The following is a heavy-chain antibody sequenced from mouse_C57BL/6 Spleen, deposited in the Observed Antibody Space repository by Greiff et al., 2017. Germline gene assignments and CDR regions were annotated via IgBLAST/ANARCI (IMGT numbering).Heavy chain of an antibody. CDR3: ATPYYGSAMDY. J-gene: IGHJ4*01. CDR2: IFPGSGST. Sequence: VQLQQSGPELVKPGASVKISCKASGYTFTDYYINWVKQRPGQGLEWIGWIFPGSGSTYYNEKFKGKATLTVDNSSSTAYMLLSSLTSEDSAVYFCATPYYGSAMDYWGQGTSVTVSS. V-gene: IGHV1-75*01. CDR1: GYTFTDYY. D-gene: IGHD2-10*01.